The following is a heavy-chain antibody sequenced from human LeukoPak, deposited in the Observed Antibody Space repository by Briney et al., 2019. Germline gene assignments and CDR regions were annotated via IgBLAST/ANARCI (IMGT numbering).Heavy chain of an antibody. CDR2: ISGSGGST. CDR3: AKGEWFGELSSGYYYGMDV. Sequence: GGSLRLSCAASGFTFSSYAMSWVRQAPGKGLEWVSAISGSGGSTYYADSVKGRFTISRDNTKNTLYLQMNSLRAEDTAVYYCAKGEWFGELSSGYYYGMDVWGQGTTVTVSS. D-gene: IGHD3-10*01. V-gene: IGHV3-23*01. J-gene: IGHJ6*02. CDR1: GFTFSSYA.